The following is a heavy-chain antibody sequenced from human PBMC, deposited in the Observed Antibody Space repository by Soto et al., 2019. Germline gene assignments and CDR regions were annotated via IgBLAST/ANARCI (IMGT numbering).Heavy chain of an antibody. CDR1: GFTFSSYG. CDR3: ARVGVVVPAAMSGYYYYMDV. V-gene: IGHV3-33*01. J-gene: IGHJ6*03. D-gene: IGHD2-2*01. Sequence: GGSLRLSCAASGFTFSSYGMHWVRQAPGKGLEWVAVIWYDGSNKYYADSVKGRFTISRDNSKNTLYLQMNSLRAEDTAVYYCARVGVVVPAAMSGYYYYMDVWGKGTTVTVS. CDR2: IWYDGSNK.